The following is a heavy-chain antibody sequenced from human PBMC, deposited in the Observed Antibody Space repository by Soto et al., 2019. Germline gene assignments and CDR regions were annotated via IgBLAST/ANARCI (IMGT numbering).Heavy chain of an antibody. J-gene: IGHJ4*02. CDR3: ARGAVYCSSTSCYDY. D-gene: IGHD2-2*01. V-gene: IGHV1-18*04. CDR1: GYTFTSYG. Sequence: VASVKVSCKASGYTFTSYGISWVRQAPGQGLEWMGWISAYNGNTNYAQKLQGRVTMTTDTSTSTAYMELRSLRSDDTAVYYCARGAVYCSSTSCYDYWGQGTVVTVYS. CDR2: ISAYNGNT.